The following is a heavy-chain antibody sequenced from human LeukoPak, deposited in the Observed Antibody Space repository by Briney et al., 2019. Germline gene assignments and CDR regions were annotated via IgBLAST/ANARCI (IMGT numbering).Heavy chain of an antibody. Sequence: SETLSLTCTVSGGSINNYYWSWIRQPAGKGLEWIGRIYTRGSTNYNPSLKSRVTMSVDTSKNQFSLKLSSVTAADTAVCYCARGRYCSADICSGGDAFDIWGQGTTVSVSS. CDR1: GGSINNYY. CDR3: ARGRYCSADICSGGDAFDI. D-gene: IGHD2-15*01. J-gene: IGHJ3*02. CDR2: IYTRGST. V-gene: IGHV4-4*07.